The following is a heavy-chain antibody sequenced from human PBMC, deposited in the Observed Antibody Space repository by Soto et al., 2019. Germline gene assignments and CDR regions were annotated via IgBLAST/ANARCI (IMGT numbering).Heavy chain of an antibody. V-gene: IGHV3-30*18. CDR1: GFTFSSYG. CDR2: ISYDGSNK. D-gene: IGHD6-13*01. J-gene: IGHJ5*02. CDR3: AKEGLAAGTTYWFDP. Sequence: QVQLVESGGGVVQPGRSLRLSCAASGFTFSSYGMHWVRQAPGKGLEWVAVISYDGSNKYYADSVKGRFTISRDNSKNTLYLQMNSLRAEDTAVYYCAKEGLAAGTTYWFDPWGQGTLVTVSS.